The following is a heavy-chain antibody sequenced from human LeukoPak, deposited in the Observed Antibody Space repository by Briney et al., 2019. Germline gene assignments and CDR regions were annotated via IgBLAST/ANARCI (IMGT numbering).Heavy chain of an antibody. CDR1: GFTFDDYA. V-gene: IGHV3-43*02. CDR2: ISGDGGST. D-gene: IGHD3-3*01. J-gene: IGHJ6*03. CDR3: ANLGYDFWSGYYTRYYYYMDV. Sequence: GGSLRLSCAASGFTFDDYAMHWVRQAPGKGLEWVSLISGDGGSTYYADSVKGRFTISRDNSKNSLYLQMNSLRTEDTALYYCANLGYDFWSGYYTRYYYYMDVWGKETTVTVSS.